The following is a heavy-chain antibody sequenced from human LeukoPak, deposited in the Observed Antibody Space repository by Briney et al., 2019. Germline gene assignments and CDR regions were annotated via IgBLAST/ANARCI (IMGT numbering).Heavy chain of an antibody. CDR2: ISGSGGST. D-gene: IGHD3-16*02. Sequence: GGSLRLSCAASGFTFSSYAMSWVRQAPGKGLEWVSAISGSGGSTYYADSVKGRFTISRDNAKNSLYLQMNSLRDEDTAVYYCARDPYYDYVWGSYRLAFDAFDIWGQGTMVTVSS. J-gene: IGHJ3*02. V-gene: IGHV3-23*01. CDR1: GFTFSSYA. CDR3: ARDPYYDYVWGSYRLAFDAFDI.